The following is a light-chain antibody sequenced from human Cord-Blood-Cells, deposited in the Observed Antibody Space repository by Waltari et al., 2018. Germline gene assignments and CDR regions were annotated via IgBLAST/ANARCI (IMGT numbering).Light chain of an antibody. Sequence: SYELTQPPPASVPPGPTASITCSGDKLGDKYACWYQQKPGQSPVLVIYQDSKRPSGIPERFSGSNSGNTATLPISGTQAMDEADYYCQAWDSSTWVFGGGTKLTVL. CDR1: KLGDKY. CDR2: QDS. J-gene: IGLJ3*02. V-gene: IGLV3-1*01. CDR3: QAWDSSTWV.